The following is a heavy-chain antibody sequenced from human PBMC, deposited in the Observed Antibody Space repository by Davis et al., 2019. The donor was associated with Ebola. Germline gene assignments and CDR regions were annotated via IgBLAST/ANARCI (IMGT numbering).Heavy chain of an antibody. CDR1: GGTFYSYG. J-gene: IGHJ4*02. D-gene: IGHD5-12*01. CDR3: ARGDIVTDQVEYFDY. CDR2: IIPIIARE. V-gene: IGHV1-69*13. Sequence: SVKVSCKASGGTFYSYGISWVRQAPGPGLEWVGGIIPIIARENYAQKFQGRVTISADESTNTAYMELRSLRSEDTAVYYCARGDIVTDQVEYFDYWGQGTLVTVSS.